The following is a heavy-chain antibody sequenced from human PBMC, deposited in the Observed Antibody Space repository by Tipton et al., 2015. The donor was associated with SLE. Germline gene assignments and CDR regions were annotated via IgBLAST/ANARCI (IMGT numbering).Heavy chain of an antibody. CDR2: TRIKANSYTT. D-gene: IGHD1-26*01. V-gene: IGHV3-72*01. Sequence: SLRLSCAASGFTFSDHYMDWVRQPPGKGLEWVGRTRIKANSYTTEYAASVTGRFTISRDDLKNSLYLQMNSLKTEDTAVYYCARSPKIIVGTTDYYYMDVWGKGTTVTVSS. CDR1: GFTFSDHY. J-gene: IGHJ6*03. CDR3: ARSPKIIVGTTDYYYMDV.